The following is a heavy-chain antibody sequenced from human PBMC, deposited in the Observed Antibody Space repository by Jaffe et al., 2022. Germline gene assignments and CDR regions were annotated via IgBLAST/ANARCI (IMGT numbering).Heavy chain of an antibody. CDR3: AVFGGGDFFGVVMTDY. CDR2: IRYDGSNK. J-gene: IGHJ4*02. Sequence: QVQLVESGGGVVQPGGSLRLSCAASGFTFSSYGMHWVRQAPGKGLEWVAFIRYDGSNKYYADSVKGRFTISRDNSKNTLYLQMNSLRAEDTAVYYCAVFGGGDFFGVVMTDYWGQGTLVTVSS. CDR1: GFTFSSYG. V-gene: IGHV3-30*02. D-gene: IGHD3-3*01.